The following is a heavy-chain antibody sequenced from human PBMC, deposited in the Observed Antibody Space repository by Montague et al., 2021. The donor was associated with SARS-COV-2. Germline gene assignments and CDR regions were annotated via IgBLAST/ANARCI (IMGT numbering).Heavy chain of an antibody. D-gene: IGHD3-10*01. CDR3: ARVGVGTMVRGVIPAYYYYGMDV. CDR2: IYTSGST. V-gene: IGHV4-4*07. Sequence: SETLSLTCAVSGGSINSYYWSWIRQPAGKGLEWIGRIYTSGSTNYNPSLKSRVTISVDTSKNQFSLRLSSVTAADTAVYYCARVGVGTMVRGVIPAYYYYGMDVWGQGTTVTVSS. CDR1: GGSINSYY. J-gene: IGHJ6*02.